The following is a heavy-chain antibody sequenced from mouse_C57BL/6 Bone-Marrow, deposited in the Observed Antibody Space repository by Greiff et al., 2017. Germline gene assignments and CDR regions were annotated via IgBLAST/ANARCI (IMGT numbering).Heavy chain of an antibody. CDR1: GYTFTSYW. CDR2: IYPGSGST. J-gene: IGHJ4*01. D-gene: IGHD2-4*01. V-gene: IGHV1-55*01. CDR3: ARMITWDYYAMDY. Sequence: QVQLQQPGAELVKPGASVKMSCKASGYTFTSYWITWVKQRPGQGLEWIGDIYPGSGSTNYNEKFKSKATLTVDTSSSTAYMQLNSLTSEDSAVYYCARMITWDYYAMDYWGQGTSVTVSS.